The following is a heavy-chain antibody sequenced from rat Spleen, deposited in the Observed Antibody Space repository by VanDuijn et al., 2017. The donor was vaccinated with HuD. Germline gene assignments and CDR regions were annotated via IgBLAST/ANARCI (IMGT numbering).Heavy chain of an antibody. CDR3: ARQSSAYWYFDF. CDR1: GFTFSDYN. V-gene: IGHV5-7*01. Sequence: EVQLVESGGGLVQPGRSLKLSCAASGFTFSDYNMAWVRQAPQKGLEWVATISYDGSSTYYRDSVKGRFTISRDNAKSTLYLQMDSLRSEDTATYYCARQSSAYWYFDFWGPGTMVTVSS. D-gene: IGHD1-2*01. J-gene: IGHJ1*01. CDR2: ISYDGSST.